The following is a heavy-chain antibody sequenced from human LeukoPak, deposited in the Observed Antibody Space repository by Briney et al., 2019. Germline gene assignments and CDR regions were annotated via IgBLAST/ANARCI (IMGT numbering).Heavy chain of an antibody. CDR1: GFTFSSYA. J-gene: IGHJ6*02. CDR3: ATAVPAARYYYYGMDV. D-gene: IGHD2-2*01. Sequence: PGGSLRLSCAASGFTFSSYAMSWVRQAPGKGLEWVSAISGSGGSTYYADSVKGRFTISRDNSKNTLYLQMNSLRAEDTAVYYSATAVPAARYYYYGMDVWGQGTTVTVSS. CDR2: ISGSGGST. V-gene: IGHV3-23*01.